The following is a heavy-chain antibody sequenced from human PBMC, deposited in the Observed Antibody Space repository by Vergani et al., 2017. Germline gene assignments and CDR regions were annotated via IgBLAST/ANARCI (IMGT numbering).Heavy chain of an antibody. Sequence: QVQLVQSGAEVKKPGASVKVSCKASGYTFTSYGISWVRPAPGQGLEWMGWISAYNGNTNYAQKLQGRVTMTTATSTSTADMELRSLRSDDTAVYYCARAPDYYGSGDVDYWGQGTLVTVSS. CDR1: GYTFTSYG. D-gene: IGHD3-10*01. J-gene: IGHJ4*02. CDR2: ISAYNGNT. V-gene: IGHV1-18*04. CDR3: ARAPDYYGSGDVDY.